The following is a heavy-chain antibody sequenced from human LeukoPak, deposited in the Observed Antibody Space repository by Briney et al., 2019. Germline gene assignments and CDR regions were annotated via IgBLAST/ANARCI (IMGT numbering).Heavy chain of an antibody. CDR1: GFTFSNAW. CDR3: TTDRALLWFGELLGFNWFDP. D-gene: IGHD3-10*01. J-gene: IGHJ5*02. Sequence: GGSLRLSCAASGFTFSNAWMSWVRQAPGKGLEWVGRIKSKTDGGTTDYAAPVKGRFTISRDDSKNTLYLQMNSLKTEDTAVYYCTTDRALLWFGELLGFNWFDPWGQGTLVTVSS. CDR2: IKSKTDGGTT. V-gene: IGHV3-15*01.